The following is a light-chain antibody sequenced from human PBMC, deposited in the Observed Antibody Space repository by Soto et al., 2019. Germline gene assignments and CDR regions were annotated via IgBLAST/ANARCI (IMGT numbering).Light chain of an antibody. J-gene: IGLJ1*01. CDR1: SSDVGGYNY. V-gene: IGLV2-14*01. CDR2: EVS. Sequence: QSALTQAASVSGSPVQSITISCTGTSSDVGGYNYVSWYQQHPGKAPKLIIYEVSNRPSGVSNRFYGSKSGNTASLTISGFQAEDEADYYCNSYTSKSTGVFGTGTKLTVL. CDR3: NSYTSKSTGV.